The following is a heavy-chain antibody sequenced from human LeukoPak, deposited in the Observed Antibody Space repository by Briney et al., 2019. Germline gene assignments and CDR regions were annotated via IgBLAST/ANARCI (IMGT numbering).Heavy chain of an antibody. V-gene: IGHV3-53*01. D-gene: IGHD3-10*01. J-gene: IGHJ5*02. CDR1: GLTVSNNY. CDR2: MYMDGTT. Sequence: GGSLRLSCAASGLTVSNNYISWIRQAPGRGLEWVSVMYMDGTTHYADSVRGRFTLSRDSSMNTVYLHMNSLRDEDTAVYYCARDSLWFGESYSPWGQGTLVTVSS. CDR3: ARDSLWFGESYSP.